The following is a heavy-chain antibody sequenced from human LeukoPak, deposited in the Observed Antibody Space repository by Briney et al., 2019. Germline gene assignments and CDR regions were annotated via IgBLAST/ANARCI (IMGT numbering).Heavy chain of an antibody. J-gene: IGHJ4*02. V-gene: IGHV3-23*01. CDR3: AKAEDEGGVWWTFDY. CDR2: ISGSGGST. Sequence: GGSLRLSCTASEFALSTYAMTWVRQTPGKGLEWVSAISGSGGSTYYADSVKGRFTISRDNSKNTLYLQMNSLRAEDTAVYYCAKAEDEGGVWWTFDYWGQGTLVTVSS. CDR1: EFALSTYA. D-gene: IGHD3-16*01.